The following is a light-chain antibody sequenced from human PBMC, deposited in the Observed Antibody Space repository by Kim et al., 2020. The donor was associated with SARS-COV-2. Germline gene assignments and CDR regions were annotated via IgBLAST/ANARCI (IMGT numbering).Light chain of an antibody. J-gene: IGLJ3*02. CDR2: DFS. CDR1: RYDGVGYNY. Sequence: TIACTVTRYDGVGYNYVSWYQPLTGKVPKLMIEDFSERPTGVPDRFSGSKSGNTASLTISGLQAEDEADYYCCSYAGRYTWVFGGGTQLTVL. CDR3: CSYAGRYTWV. V-gene: IGLV2-11*01.